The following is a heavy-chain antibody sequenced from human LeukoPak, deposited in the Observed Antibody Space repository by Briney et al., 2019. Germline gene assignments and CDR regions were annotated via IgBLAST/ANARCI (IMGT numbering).Heavy chain of an antibody. CDR3: ARDPGAVVGLFDY. J-gene: IGHJ4*02. CDR1: DYSFTSYG. CDR2: ISAYNGNT. V-gene: IGHV1-18*01. D-gene: IGHD6-19*01. Sequence: ASVKVSCKASDYSFTSYGITWVRQAPGQGLDCMGWISAYNGNTNYAQNVQGRVTIATDKSTSTAYLELKSLRSDDTAVYYCARDPGAVVGLFDYWGQGTLVTVSS.